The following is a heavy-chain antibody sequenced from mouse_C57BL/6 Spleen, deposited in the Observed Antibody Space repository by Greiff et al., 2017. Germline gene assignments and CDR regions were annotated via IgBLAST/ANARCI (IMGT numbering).Heavy chain of an antibody. V-gene: IGHV1-64*01. D-gene: IGHD1-2*01. Sequence: QVQLQQPGAELVKPGASVKLSCKASGYTFTSYWMHWVKQRPGQGLEWIGMIHPNSGSTNYNEKFKSKATLTVDKSSSTAYMQLSSLTSEDSAVYYCAREGIHYYGLYWGQGTLVTVSA. CDR3: AREGIHYYGLY. CDR2: IHPNSGST. J-gene: IGHJ3*01. CDR1: GYTFTSYW.